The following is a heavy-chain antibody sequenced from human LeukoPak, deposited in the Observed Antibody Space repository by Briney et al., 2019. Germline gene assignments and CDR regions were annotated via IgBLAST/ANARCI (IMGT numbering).Heavy chain of an antibody. CDR2: IYYSGST. D-gene: IGHD2-21*02. CDR3: ARVVTTSYYFDY. Sequence: SETLSLTCTVSGGSISSGGYYWSWIRQHPGKGLEWIGYIYYSGSTYYSPSLKSRVTISVDTSKNQFSLKLSSVTAADTAVYYCARVVTTSYYFDYWGRGTLVTVSS. J-gene: IGHJ4*02. V-gene: IGHV4-31*03. CDR1: GGSISSGGYY.